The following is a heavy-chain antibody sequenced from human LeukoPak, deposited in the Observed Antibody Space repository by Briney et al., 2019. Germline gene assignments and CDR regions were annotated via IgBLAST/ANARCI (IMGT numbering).Heavy chain of an antibody. Sequence: SETLSLTCAVYGGSFSGYYWSWIRQPPGKGLEWIGEINHSGSTNYNPSLKSRVTISVDTSKNQFSLKLSSVTAADTAVYYCARGVATHYFDYWGQGTLVTVSS. D-gene: IGHD2-15*01. CDR2: INHSGST. J-gene: IGHJ4*02. CDR1: GGSFSGYY. V-gene: IGHV4-34*01. CDR3: ARGVATHYFDY.